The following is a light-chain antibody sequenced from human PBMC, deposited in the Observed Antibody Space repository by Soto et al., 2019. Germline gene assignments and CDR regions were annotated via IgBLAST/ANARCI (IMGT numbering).Light chain of an antibody. V-gene: IGKV4-1*01. Sequence: DIVMTQSPDSLTVSLGERATINCKSSQSVLYTSNNKTYLAWYQQKPGQPPKLLIYWASTRDSGVPDRFSGSGSGTDFTLTISSLRAEDVAVYYCQQRSNWPRTFGQGTKVEIK. J-gene: IGKJ1*01. CDR1: QSVLYTSNNKTY. CDR3: QQRSNWPRT. CDR2: WAS.